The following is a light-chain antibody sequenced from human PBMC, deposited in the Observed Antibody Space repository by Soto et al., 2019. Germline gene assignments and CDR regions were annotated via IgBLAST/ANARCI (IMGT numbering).Light chain of an antibody. CDR2: SNN. Sequence: QSVLTQPPSVSGAPGQSVTISCIGSGSNIGAGYDVHWYQQLPGVAPKLLIYSNNQRPSGVPDRFSGSKSGTSASLAISGLQSEDEADYYCAAWDDSLNGPVFGGGTKLTVL. V-gene: IGLV1-44*01. J-gene: IGLJ2*01. CDR3: AAWDDSLNGPV. CDR1: GSNIGAGYD.